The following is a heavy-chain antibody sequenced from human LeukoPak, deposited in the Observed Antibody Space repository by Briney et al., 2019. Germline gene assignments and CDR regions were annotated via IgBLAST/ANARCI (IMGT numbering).Heavy chain of an antibody. J-gene: IGHJ1*01. V-gene: IGHV1-2*02. Sequence: AASVKVSCKASGYTFTGYYMHWVRQAPGQGLEWMGWINPNSGGTNYAQKFQGRVTMTRDTSISTAYMELSRLRSDDTAVYYCARAWSGGPKYFQHWGQGTLDTVSS. D-gene: IGHD1-26*01. CDR3: ARAWSGGPKYFQH. CDR2: INPNSGGT. CDR1: GYTFTGYY.